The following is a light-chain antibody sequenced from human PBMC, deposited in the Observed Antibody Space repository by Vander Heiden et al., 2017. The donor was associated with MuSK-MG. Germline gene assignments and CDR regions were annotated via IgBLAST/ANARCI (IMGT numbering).Light chain of an antibody. CDR3: QYDDDAPLT. CDR2: DAS. Sequence: DIQLTQSPPSLSASVGDRVTITCQASQDTSNYLNWYQQKPGKAPKVLIYDASTLEKGVPSRFSGSGSGTHFTFTINALQPEDITTYYCQYDDDAPLTFGGGTKVEIK. CDR1: QDTSNY. J-gene: IGKJ4*01. V-gene: IGKV1-33*01.